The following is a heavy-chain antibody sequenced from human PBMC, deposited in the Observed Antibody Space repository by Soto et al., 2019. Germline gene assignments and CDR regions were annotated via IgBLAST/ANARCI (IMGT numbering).Heavy chain of an antibody. J-gene: IGHJ4*02. CDR3: AKGGRQWLVTSDFNY. Sequence: VQLVESGGGVVQPGRSLRLSCAAGRFTFSDYAEQWVRQAPGKGLEWVAVVSHDGRNTHYADSVKGRFTISRDSSKNTVSLEMTSLRAEDTAVYYCAKGGRQWLVTSDFNYWGQGALVTVSP. D-gene: IGHD6-19*01. V-gene: IGHV3-30*18. CDR2: VSHDGRNT. CDR1: RFTFSDYA.